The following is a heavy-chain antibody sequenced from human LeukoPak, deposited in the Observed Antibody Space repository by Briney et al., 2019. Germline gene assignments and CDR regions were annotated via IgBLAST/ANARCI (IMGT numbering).Heavy chain of an antibody. V-gene: IGHV4-59*08. J-gene: IGHJ4*02. CDR1: GGSISSYY. CDR2: IYYSGST. CDR3: ARRGYGYTAFDY. Sequence: PSETLSLTCAVSGGSISSYYWSWIRQPPGKGLEWIGYIYYSGSTNYNPSLKSRVTISVDTSKNQFSLKLSSVTAADTAVYYCARRGYGYTAFDYWGQGTLVTVSS. D-gene: IGHD5-18*01.